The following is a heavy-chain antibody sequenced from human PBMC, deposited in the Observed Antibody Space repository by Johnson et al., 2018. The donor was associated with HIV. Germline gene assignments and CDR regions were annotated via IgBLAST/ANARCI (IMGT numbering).Heavy chain of an antibody. CDR1: GFTFDDYG. V-gene: IGHV3-20*04. Sequence: EQLVESGGGVVRPGGSLRLSCAASGFTFDDYGMSWVRQAPGKGLEWVSGISWNSGSIGYADSVKGRFTISRDNSKNTLYLQMNSLRVEDTAVYYCAREAAADAFDIWGQGTMVTVSS. J-gene: IGHJ3*02. CDR2: ISWNSGSI. D-gene: IGHD6-13*01. CDR3: AREAAADAFDI.